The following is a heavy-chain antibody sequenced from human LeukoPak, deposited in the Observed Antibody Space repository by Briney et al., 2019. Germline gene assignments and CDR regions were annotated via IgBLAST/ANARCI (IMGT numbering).Heavy chain of an antibody. J-gene: IGHJ5*02. CDR3: AVDDRGCDP. Sequence: SETLSLTCNVSGGSNSTFYMSWIRQPAGKGLEWIGRIETTGSTNYNPPLKSRVTMSVDTSKRHCSLRVTSVTAADAAVYYCAVDDRGCDPWGQGTLVTVSS. D-gene: IGHD3-22*01. CDR2: IETTGST. V-gene: IGHV4-4*07. CDR1: GGSNSTFY.